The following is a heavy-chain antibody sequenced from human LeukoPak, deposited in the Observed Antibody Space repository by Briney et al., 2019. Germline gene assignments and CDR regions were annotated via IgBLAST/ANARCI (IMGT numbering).Heavy chain of an antibody. J-gene: IGHJ5*02. CDR3: ARDRRQWLMFWFDP. CDR2: IYTSGST. D-gene: IGHD6-19*01. Sequence: PSETLSLTCTVSGGSISSYYWSWIRQPAGKGLEWIGRIYTSGSTNYNPSLKSRVTMSVDTSKNQFSLKLSSVTAADTAVYYCARDRRQWLMFWFDPWGQGTLVTVSS. CDR1: GGSISSYY. V-gene: IGHV4-4*07.